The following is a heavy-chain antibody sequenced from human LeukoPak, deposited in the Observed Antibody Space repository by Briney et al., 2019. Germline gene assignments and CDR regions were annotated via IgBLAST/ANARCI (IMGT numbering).Heavy chain of an antibody. CDR3: ARERRYCSSTSCHPYYYYYGMDV. CDR1: GGSVSSGSYY. CDR2: IYYSGST. J-gene: IGHJ6*02. Sequence: SETLSLTCTVSGGSVSSGSYYWSWIRRPPGKGLEWIGYIYYSGSTNYNPSLKSRVTISVDTSKNQFSLKLSSVTAADAAVYYCARERRYCSSTSCHPYYYYYGMDVWGQGTTVTVSS. V-gene: IGHV4-61*01. D-gene: IGHD2-2*01.